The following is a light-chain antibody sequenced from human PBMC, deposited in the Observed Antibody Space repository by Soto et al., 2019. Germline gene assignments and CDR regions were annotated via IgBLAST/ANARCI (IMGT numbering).Light chain of an antibody. CDR3: QQYNNWPPSIT. Sequence: EIVMTQSPATLSVSPGERATLSCRASQSVSSNLAWYQQKPGQAPRLLIYGASTRATGIPARFSGSGSGTEITLTISSLQSEDCAVYYCQQYNNWPPSITFGQGTRLEIK. CDR2: GAS. V-gene: IGKV3-15*01. CDR1: QSVSSN. J-gene: IGKJ5*01.